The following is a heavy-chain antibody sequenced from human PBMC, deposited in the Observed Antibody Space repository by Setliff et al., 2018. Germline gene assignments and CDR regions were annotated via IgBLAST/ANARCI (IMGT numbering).Heavy chain of an antibody. J-gene: IGHJ4*02. CDR2: IIPIFGTA. V-gene: IGHV1-69*13. Sequence: ASVKVSCKASGGTFSSYAISWVRQAPGQGLEWMGGIIPIFGTANYAQKFQGRVTITADESTSTAYMELSSLRSEDTALYYCARVQQLGTFGYWGQGTLVTVSS. D-gene: IGHD6-13*01. CDR1: GGTFSSYA. CDR3: ARVQQLGTFGY.